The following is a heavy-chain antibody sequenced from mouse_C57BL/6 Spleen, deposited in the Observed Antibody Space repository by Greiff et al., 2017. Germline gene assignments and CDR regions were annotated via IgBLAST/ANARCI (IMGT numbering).Heavy chain of an antibody. D-gene: IGHD2-4*01. CDR2: ISDGGSYT. Sequence: EVHLVESGGGLVKPGGSLKLSCAASGFTFSSYAMSWVRQTPEKRLEWVATISDGGSYTYYPDNVKGRFTISRDNAKNNLYLQMSNLKSEDTAMYYCARDRDYHYAMDYWGQGTSVTVSS. CDR1: GFTFSSYA. CDR3: ARDRDYHYAMDY. J-gene: IGHJ4*01. V-gene: IGHV5-4*01.